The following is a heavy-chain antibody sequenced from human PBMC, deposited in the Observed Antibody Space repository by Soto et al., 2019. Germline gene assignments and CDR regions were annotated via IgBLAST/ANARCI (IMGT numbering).Heavy chain of an antibody. CDR1: GFSLTTSGVG. CDR3: AHRILRTVFGLVTTTAIYFDF. Sequence: QITLNESGPTVVKPAETLTLTCTFSGFSLTTSGVGVGWIRQSPGKAPEWLALIYWDDDKRYSESLKSRLTITKDPSKNQVVLTMASVDPADTATYYCAHRILRTVFGLVTTTAIYFDFWGQGTPVVVSS. J-gene: IGHJ4*02. CDR2: IYWDDDK. V-gene: IGHV2-5*02. D-gene: IGHD3-3*01.